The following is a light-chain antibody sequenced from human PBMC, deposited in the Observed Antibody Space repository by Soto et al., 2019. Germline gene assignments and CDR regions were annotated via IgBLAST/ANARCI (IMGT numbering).Light chain of an antibody. V-gene: IGLV2-11*01. J-gene: IGLJ3*02. Sequence: QSALTQPRSVSGSPGQSVTISCTGTSSDVGGYNYVSWYQQHPGKVPKVIIYDVSRRPSGVPDRFSGSKSGNTASLTISGLQAEDEADYYCCSYEGSYTFWVFGGGTKVTVL. CDR2: DVS. CDR3: CSYEGSYTFWV. CDR1: SSDVGGYNY.